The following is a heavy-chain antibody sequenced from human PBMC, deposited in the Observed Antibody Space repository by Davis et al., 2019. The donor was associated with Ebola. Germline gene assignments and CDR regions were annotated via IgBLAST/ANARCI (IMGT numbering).Heavy chain of an antibody. CDR2: MYSGGST. CDR1: GFTVSSNY. D-gene: IGHD3-3*01. V-gene: IGHV3-66*01. CDR3: ARDLANRVLRLYYFDY. J-gene: IGHJ4*02. Sequence: PGGSLRLSCAASGFTVSSNYMSWVRQAPGKGLEWVSVMYSGGSTYYADSVKGRFTISRDNSKNTLYLQMNSLRAEDTAVYYCARDLANRVLRLYYFDYWGQGTLVTVSS.